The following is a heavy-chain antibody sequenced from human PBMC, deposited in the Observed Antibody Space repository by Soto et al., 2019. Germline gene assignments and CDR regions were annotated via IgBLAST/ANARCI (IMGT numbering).Heavy chain of an antibody. CDR3: ARATGYSSAWDFDY. Sequence: PGGSLRLSCAASGFTFSSYEMNWVRQAPGKGLEWVSYISSRLSTIYYADSVKGRFTISRDNAKNSLYLQMNSLRAEDSAVYYCARATGYSSAWDFDYWGQGTLVTVSS. J-gene: IGHJ4*02. V-gene: IGHV3-48*03. CDR2: ISSRLSTI. CDR1: GFTFSSYE. D-gene: IGHD6-19*01.